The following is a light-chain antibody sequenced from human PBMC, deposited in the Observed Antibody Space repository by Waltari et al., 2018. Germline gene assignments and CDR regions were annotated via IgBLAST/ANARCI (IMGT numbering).Light chain of an antibody. Sequence: DVVVTQSPLSLPVSLGQPASISCRSSQSLVLSDGNIYFNWFQQRPGQSPRRLIFKVFNRDSGVPDRFSGRGSGTDFTLKISRVEADDVGVYYCMQESYWPPTFGQGTKVEIK. J-gene: IGKJ1*01. CDR1: QSLVLSDGNIY. CDR2: KVF. V-gene: IGKV2-30*02. CDR3: MQESYWPPT.